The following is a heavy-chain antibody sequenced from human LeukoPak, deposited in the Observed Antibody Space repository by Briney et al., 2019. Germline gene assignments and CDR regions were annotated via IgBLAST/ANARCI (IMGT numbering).Heavy chain of an antibody. J-gene: IGHJ4*02. V-gene: IGHV3-74*01. CDR3: VCLGLGGLSLD. D-gene: IGHD3-16*01. CDR2: VNSDGSGT. Sequence: GGSLRLSCAASGFTFSRYSMHWVHQAPGKGLVWVSHVNSDGSGTDYADSVKGRFTISRDNAENTLYLQMNSLRVEDTAVYYCVCLGLGGLSLDWGQGTLVTVSS. CDR1: GFTFSRYS.